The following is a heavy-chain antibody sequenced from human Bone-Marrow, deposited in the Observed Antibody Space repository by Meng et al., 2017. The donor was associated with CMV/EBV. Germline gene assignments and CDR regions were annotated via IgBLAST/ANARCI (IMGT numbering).Heavy chain of an antibody. D-gene: IGHD3-22*01. J-gene: IGHJ3*02. CDR3: ARYEYDSSANDAFDI. V-gene: IGHV6-1*01. CDR1: GDRVSSNSAA. Sequence: SQPLPLPCAISGDRVSSNSAAWNWIRQSPSGGLEWLGRTYYRSKWYNDYAVSVKSRITINPDTSKNQFSLQLNSVTPEDTAVYYCARYEYDSSANDAFDIWGQGTMVTVSS. CDR2: TYYRSKWYN.